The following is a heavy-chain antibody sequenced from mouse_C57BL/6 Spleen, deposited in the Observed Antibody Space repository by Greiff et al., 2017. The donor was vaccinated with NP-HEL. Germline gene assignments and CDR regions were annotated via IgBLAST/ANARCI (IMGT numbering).Heavy chain of an antibody. Sequence: EVQVVESGGGLVKPGGSLKLSCAASGFTFSSYAMSWVRQTPEKRLEWVATISDGGSYTYYPDNVKGRFTISRDNAKNNLYLQMSHLKSEDTAMYYCARDLWSYAMDYWGQGTSVTVSS. CDR3: ARDLWSYAMDY. D-gene: IGHD1-1*02. J-gene: IGHJ4*01. V-gene: IGHV5-4*01. CDR1: GFTFSSYA. CDR2: ISDGGSYT.